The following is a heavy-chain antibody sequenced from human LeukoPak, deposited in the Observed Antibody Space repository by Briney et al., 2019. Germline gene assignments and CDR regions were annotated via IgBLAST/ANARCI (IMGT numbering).Heavy chain of an antibody. V-gene: IGHV1-69*04. CDR3: ARDPGITIFYSPAEFDY. J-gene: IGHJ4*02. CDR1: GGTFSSYA. CDR2: IIPILGIA. D-gene: IGHD3-9*01. Sequence: ASVKVSCKASGGTFSSYAISWVRQAPGQGLGWMGRIIPILGIANYAQKFQGRVTITADKSTSTAYMELSSLRSEDTTVYYCARDPGITIFYSPAEFDYWGQGTLVTVSS.